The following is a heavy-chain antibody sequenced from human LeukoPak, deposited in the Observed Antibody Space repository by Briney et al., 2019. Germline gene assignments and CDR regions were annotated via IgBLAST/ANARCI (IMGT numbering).Heavy chain of an antibody. J-gene: IGHJ4*02. CDR2: IYYSGST. Sequence: PSETLSLTCAVYGGSFSGYYWSWIRQPPGKGLEWIGSIYYSGSTYYNPSLKSRVTISVDTSKNQFSLKLSSVTAADTAVYYCARVTDYSKPLDYWGQGTLVTVSS. CDR3: ARVTDYSKPLDY. D-gene: IGHD4-11*01. CDR1: GGSFSGYY. V-gene: IGHV4-34*01.